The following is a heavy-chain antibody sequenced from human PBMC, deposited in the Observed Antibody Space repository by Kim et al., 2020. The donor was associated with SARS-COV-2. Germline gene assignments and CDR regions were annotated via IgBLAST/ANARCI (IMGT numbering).Heavy chain of an antibody. Sequence: ASVKVSCKVSGYTLTELSMHWVRQAPGKGLEWMGGFDPEDGETIYAQKFQGRVTMTEDTSTDTAYMELSSLRSEDTAVYYCATGDYYYDSSGTFCYYYGMDVWGQGTTVTVSS. CDR2: FDPEDGET. CDR3: ATGDYYYDSSGTFCYYYGMDV. D-gene: IGHD3-22*01. CDR1: GYTLTELS. V-gene: IGHV1-24*01. J-gene: IGHJ6*02.